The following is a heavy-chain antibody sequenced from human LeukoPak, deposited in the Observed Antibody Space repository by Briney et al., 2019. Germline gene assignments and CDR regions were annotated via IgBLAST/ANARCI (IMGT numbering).Heavy chain of an antibody. CDR1: GFTFSTYV. D-gene: IGHD2-2*01. Sequence: GGSLRLSCATSGFTFSTYVMHWVRQAPGKGLEWVAVMSYDGSNKYYADSVKGRFTISRDNSKSTLYLQMNSLRAEDTAVYYCAKGEAISIWGQGTLVTVSS. CDR2: MSYDGSNK. V-gene: IGHV3-30*18. J-gene: IGHJ4*02. CDR3: AKGEAISI.